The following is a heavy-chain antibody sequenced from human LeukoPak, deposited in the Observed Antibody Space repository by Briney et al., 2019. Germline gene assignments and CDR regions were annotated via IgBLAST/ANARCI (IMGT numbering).Heavy chain of an antibody. CDR1: GGSISSSY. V-gene: IGHV4-59*12. J-gene: IGHJ2*01. CDR3: AREPPYWYFDL. Sequence: PSETLSLTCTVSGGSISSSYWSWIRQPPGKGLEWIGYIYYRGSTNYNPSLKSRVTISIDTSKNQFSLKLSSVTAADTAVYYCAREPPYWYFDLWGRGTLVTVSS. CDR2: IYYRGST.